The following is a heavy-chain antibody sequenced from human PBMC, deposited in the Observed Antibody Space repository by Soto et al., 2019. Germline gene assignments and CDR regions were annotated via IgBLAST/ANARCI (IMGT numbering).Heavy chain of an antibody. Sequence: GGSLRLSCAASGFTFSSYGMHWVRQAPGKGLEWVAVISYDGSNKYYADSVKGRFTISRDNSKNTLYLQMNSLRAEDTAVYYCAKSRSPTSSSSRWLRYYYGMDVWGQGTTVTVSS. CDR1: GFTFSSYG. CDR2: ISYDGSNK. V-gene: IGHV3-30*18. J-gene: IGHJ6*02. D-gene: IGHD6-13*01. CDR3: AKSRSPTSSSSRWLRYYYGMDV.